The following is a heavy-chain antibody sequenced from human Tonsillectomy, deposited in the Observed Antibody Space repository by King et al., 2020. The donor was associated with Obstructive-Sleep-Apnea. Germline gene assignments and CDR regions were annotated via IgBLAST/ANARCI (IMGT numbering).Heavy chain of an antibody. Sequence: VQLQESGPGLVKPSETLSLTCTVSVGSIISYYWSWIRQPPGKGLEWIGYIYYSGSTTYNPSLKKRATISVYTSQNQFSLKRSSVTAADTAVYYCARHTTDYDVLTGYSYHFDSWGQGTLVTVSS. CDR1: VGSIISYY. J-gene: IGHJ4*02. D-gene: IGHD3-9*01. V-gene: IGHV4-59*08. CDR3: ARHTTDYDVLTGYSYHFDS. CDR2: IYYSGST.